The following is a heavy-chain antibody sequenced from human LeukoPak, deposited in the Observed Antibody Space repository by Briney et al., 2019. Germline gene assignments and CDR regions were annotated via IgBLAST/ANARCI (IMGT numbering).Heavy chain of an antibody. V-gene: IGHV3-53*01. CDR1: GFTVSSNY. CDR2: MYSGGST. J-gene: IGHJ4*02. D-gene: IGHD2-15*01. CDR3: ARDRDNSYDY. Sequence: GGSLRLSCAASGFTVSSNYMSWVRQAPGKGLEWVSVMYSGGSTYYADSVKGRFTISRDNSKNTLYLQMNSLRAEDTAVYYCARDRDNSYDYWGQGTLVTVSS.